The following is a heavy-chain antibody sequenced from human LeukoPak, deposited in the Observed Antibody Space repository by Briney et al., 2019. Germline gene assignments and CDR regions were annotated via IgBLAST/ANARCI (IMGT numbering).Heavy chain of an antibody. Sequence: GESLQISCKGSGYSFTSYWIGWVRQMPGKGLEWMGIIYPGDSDTRYSPSFQGQVTISADKSISTAYLQWSSLKASDTAMYYCARRGMAARYYYGMDVWGQGTTVTVSS. CDR2: IYPGDSDT. D-gene: IGHD1-14*01. CDR3: ARRGMAARYYYGMDV. J-gene: IGHJ6*02. CDR1: GYSFTSYW. V-gene: IGHV5-51*01.